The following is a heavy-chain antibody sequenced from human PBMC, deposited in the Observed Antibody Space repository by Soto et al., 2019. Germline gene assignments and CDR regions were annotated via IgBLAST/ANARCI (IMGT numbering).Heavy chain of an antibody. D-gene: IGHD2-21*02. CDR1: GFTFSSYA. CDR3: AKLLIGGNYAPNYAMEV. J-gene: IGHJ6*02. V-gene: IGHV3-23*01. Sequence: PGGSLRLSCVASGFTFSSYAMTWVRQAPGKGLEWVSSISSPGTSSYYADSVRGRFTLSRDNSRDTLFLQMDSLRAEDTAVYYCAKLLIGGNYAPNYAMEVWGQGTTVTVSS. CDR2: ISSPGTSS.